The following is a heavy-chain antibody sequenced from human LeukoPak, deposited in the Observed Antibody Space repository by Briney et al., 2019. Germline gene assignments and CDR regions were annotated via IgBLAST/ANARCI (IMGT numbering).Heavy chain of an antibody. J-gene: IGHJ4*02. CDR2: IIPIFGTT. V-gene: IGHV1-69*06. D-gene: IGHD2-2*03. Sequence: GASVKVSFKASGGTFSIYAISWVRQAPGQGLEWMGGIIPIFGTTNYAQKFQDRVTITADKSTSTAYMELSSLRSEDTAVYYCAKDSNWILFDDWGQGTLVTVSS. CDR1: GGTFSIYA. CDR3: AKDSNWILFDD.